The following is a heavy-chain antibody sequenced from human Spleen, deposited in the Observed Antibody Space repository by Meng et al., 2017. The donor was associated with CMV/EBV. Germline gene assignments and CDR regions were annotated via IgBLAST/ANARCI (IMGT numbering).Heavy chain of an antibody. J-gene: IGHJ5*02. CDR2: INHSGST. Sequence: GWSVSSYHQSRIRQPPGKGLEWIGEINHSGSTNYNPSLKSRVTISVDTSKNQFSLKLRSVTAADTAVYYCARAPRILTGYYTSWFDPWGQGTLVTVSS. V-gene: IGHV4-34*01. D-gene: IGHD3-9*01. CDR1: GWSVSSYH. CDR3: ARAPRILTGYYTSWFDP.